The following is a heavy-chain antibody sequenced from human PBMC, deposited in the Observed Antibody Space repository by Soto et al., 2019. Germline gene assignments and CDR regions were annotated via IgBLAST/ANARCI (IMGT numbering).Heavy chain of an antibody. CDR2: IYHSGST. CDR1: GGFISSSNW. J-gene: IGHJ4*02. CDR3: ATRPVDKGVAENY. V-gene: IGHV4-4*03. Sequence: PETLSLTCAVSGGFISSSNWWSWVRQPPGKGLEWIGEIYHSGSTNYNPSLKSRVTISVDKSKNQFSLKLSSVTAADTAVYYCATRPVDKGVAENYWGQGTLVSVSS. D-gene: IGHD5-12*01.